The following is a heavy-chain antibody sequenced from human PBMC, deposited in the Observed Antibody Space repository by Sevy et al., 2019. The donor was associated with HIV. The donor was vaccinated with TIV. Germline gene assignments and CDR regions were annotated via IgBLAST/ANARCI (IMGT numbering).Heavy chain of an antibody. Sequence: GGSLRLSCAASGFTFSSYGMHWVRQAPGKGLEWVAVISYDGSNKYYADSVEGRFTISRDNSKNTLYLQMNSLRAEDTAVYYCAKIGDFWSGYYLGGNNYYYYYGMDVWGQGTTVTVSS. J-gene: IGHJ6*02. CDR1: GFTFSSYG. V-gene: IGHV3-30*18. D-gene: IGHD3-3*01. CDR3: AKIGDFWSGYYLGGNNYYYYYGMDV. CDR2: ISYDGSNK.